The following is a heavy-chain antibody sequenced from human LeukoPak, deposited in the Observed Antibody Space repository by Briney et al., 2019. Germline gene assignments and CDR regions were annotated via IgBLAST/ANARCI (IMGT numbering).Heavy chain of an antibody. CDR2: ISWNSGSI. J-gene: IGHJ3*02. D-gene: IGHD2-2*01. V-gene: IGHV3-9*01. Sequence: GGSLRLSCAASGFTFDDYAMHWVRQAPGKGLEWVSGISWNSGSIGYADSVKGRFTISRDNAKNSLYLQMNSLRAEDTALYYCAKDIGAPGGYCSSTSCYGDAFDIWGQGTMVTVSS. CDR3: AKDIGAPGGYCSSTSCYGDAFDI. CDR1: GFTFDDYA.